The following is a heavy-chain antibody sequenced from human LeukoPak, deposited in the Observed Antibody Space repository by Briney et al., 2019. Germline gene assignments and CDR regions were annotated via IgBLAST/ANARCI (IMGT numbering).Heavy chain of an antibody. CDR3: ARARLEDAFDI. Sequence: GGSLRLSCAASGFTFSSYEMNWVRQAPGEGLEWVSYISSSGSTIYYADSVKGRFTISRDNAKNSLYLQMNSLRAEDTAVYYCARARLEDAFDIWGQGTMVTVSS. J-gene: IGHJ3*02. CDR2: ISSSGSTI. D-gene: IGHD5-12*01. CDR1: GFTFSSYE. V-gene: IGHV3-48*03.